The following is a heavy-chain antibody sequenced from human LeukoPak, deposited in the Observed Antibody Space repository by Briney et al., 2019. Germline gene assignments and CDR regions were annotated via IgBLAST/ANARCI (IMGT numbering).Heavy chain of an antibody. V-gene: IGHV3-48*01. D-gene: IGHD4-17*01. J-gene: IGHJ4*01. Sequence: PGGSLRLSCAASGFMFSSYSMNWVRQAPGKGREWISYISSSSRTVHYADSVKGRFSISRDNSKNTLYLQMNGLRVEDTAVYYCAKDYGDYNFDYWGHGSLVAVSS. CDR1: GFMFSSYS. CDR3: AKDYGDYNFDY. CDR2: ISSSSRTV.